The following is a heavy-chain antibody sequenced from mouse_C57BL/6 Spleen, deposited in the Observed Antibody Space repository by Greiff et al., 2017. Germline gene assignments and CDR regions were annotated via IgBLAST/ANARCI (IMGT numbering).Heavy chain of an antibody. J-gene: IGHJ4*01. V-gene: IGHV1-63*01. CDR2: IYPGGGYT. Sequence: QVQLKQSGAELVRPGTSVKMSCKASGYTFTNYWIGWAKQRPGHGLEWIGDIYPGGGYTNYNEKFKGKATLTADKSSSTAYMQFSSLTSEDSAIYYCAREIYGNFYAMDYWGQGTSVTVSS. CDR1: GYTFTNYW. CDR3: AREIYGNFYAMDY. D-gene: IGHD2-1*01.